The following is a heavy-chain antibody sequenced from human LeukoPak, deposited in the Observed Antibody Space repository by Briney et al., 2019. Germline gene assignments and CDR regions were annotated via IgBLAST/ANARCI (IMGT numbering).Heavy chain of an antibody. D-gene: IGHD3-10*01. CDR3: ARDARGSDY. Sequence: PGRSLRLSCAASGFTFSSYGMHWVRQAPGKGLEWVAVIWYDGSNKYYADSVKGRFIISRDNSKNTLYLQMNSLRAEDTAVYYCARDARGSDYWGQGTLVTVSS. CDR2: IWYDGSNK. V-gene: IGHV3-33*01. CDR1: GFTFSSYG. J-gene: IGHJ4*02.